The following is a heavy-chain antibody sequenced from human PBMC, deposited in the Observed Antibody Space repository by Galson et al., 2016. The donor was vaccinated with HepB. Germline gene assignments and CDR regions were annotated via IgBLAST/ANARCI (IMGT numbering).Heavy chain of an antibody. CDR1: GFPFRSNA. D-gene: IGHD2-15*01. Sequence: SLRLSCAASGFPFRSNAMHWVRQAPGKGLEWVAVISYDGSKKVYADSVKGRFTISRDNSKNTFHLQMNSLRPEDTAVYYCARDLTPLIVVVNTYYFDTWGQGPRVSVPS. CDR2: ISYDGSKK. CDR3: ARDLTPLIVVVNTYYFDT. J-gene: IGHJ4*02. V-gene: IGHV3-30*04.